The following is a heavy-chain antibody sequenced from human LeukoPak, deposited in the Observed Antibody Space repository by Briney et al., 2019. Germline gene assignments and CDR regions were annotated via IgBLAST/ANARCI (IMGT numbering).Heavy chain of an antibody. CDR2: IYTSGST. Sequence: SETLSLTCTVSGGSISSYYWSWIRQPAGKGLEWIGRIYTSGSTNYNPSLKSRVTMSVDTSKNQFSLKLSSVTAADTAVYYCARAYDLPSRGYYYMDVWGKGTTVTVSS. CDR3: ARAYDLPSRGYYYMDV. J-gene: IGHJ6*03. CDR1: GGSISSYY. D-gene: IGHD3-3*01. V-gene: IGHV4-4*07.